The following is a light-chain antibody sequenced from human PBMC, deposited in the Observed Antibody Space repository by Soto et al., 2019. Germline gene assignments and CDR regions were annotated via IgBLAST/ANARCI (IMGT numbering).Light chain of an antibody. CDR2: DAS. CDR1: QTVRNNY. V-gene: IGKV3-20*01. J-gene: IGKJ4*01. CDR3: QQYGSSPLT. Sequence: EFVLTQSPCTLSLSPGERATPSCRASQTVRNNYLAWYQQKPGQAPRLLIYDASSRATGIPDRFSGSGSGTDFTLTISRLEPEDFVVYFCQQYGSSPLTFGGGTKVDIK.